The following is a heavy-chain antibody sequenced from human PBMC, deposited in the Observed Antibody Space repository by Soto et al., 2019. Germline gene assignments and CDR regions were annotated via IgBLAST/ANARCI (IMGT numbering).Heavy chain of an antibody. Sequence: EVQLVESGGDLVLPGGSLRLSCAASGFTFSPYTMNWVRQAPGKGLEWLSHISSRNIIHYADSAKGRFNISRDNAKDSLYLQLNSLRAEDTAVYYCARGDCTTSTCYGGVFDHWGQGNLVTVSS. D-gene: IGHD2-2*01. CDR3: ARGDCTTSTCYGGVFDH. V-gene: IGHV3-48*01. J-gene: IGHJ4*02. CDR2: ISSRNII. CDR1: GFTFSPYT.